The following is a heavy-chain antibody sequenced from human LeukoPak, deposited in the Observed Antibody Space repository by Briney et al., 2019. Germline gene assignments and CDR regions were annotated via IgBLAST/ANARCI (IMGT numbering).Heavy chain of an antibody. CDR1: GYTFTSYY. V-gene: IGHV1-46*01. Sequence: ASVKVSCKASGYTFTSYYMHWVRQAAGQGLEWMGIINPSGGSTSYAQKFQGRVTMTRDTSTSTAYMELSRLTSDDTAIYYCARDYRGVGSGSPFGFDSWGQGTLVTVSS. CDR2: INPSGGST. CDR3: ARDYRGVGSGSPFGFDS. D-gene: IGHD3-10*01. J-gene: IGHJ4*02.